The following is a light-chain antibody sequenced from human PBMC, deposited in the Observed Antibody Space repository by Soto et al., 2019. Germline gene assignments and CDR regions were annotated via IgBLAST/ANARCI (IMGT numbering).Light chain of an antibody. CDR3: SSFTTSTTRV. CDR2: DVS. CDR1: SSDVGAYNY. Sequence: QSALTQPASVSGSPGQSITISCTGTSSDVGAYNYVSWYQQHPGKAPKIVIYDVSNRPSGVSNRFSGSKSGNTASLTISGLQAEDEADYYCSSFTTSTTRVFGAGTKLTV. V-gene: IGLV2-14*01. J-gene: IGLJ2*01.